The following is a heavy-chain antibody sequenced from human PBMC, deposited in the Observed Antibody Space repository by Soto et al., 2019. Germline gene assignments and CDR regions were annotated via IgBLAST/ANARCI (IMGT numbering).Heavy chain of an antibody. Sequence: SETLSLPGTASGGSTSSSSYYWVWFRRPPGKGLEGSGSIYVRGSTYYNPSLKSRFTISLDTSKNQFSLKLSSVAAADTAVYYCARHAEQTEQFCSGGSCHFDYWGQGTLVTVSS. D-gene: IGHD2-15*01. CDR1: GGSTSSSSYY. CDR2: IYVRGST. V-gene: IGHV4-39*01. J-gene: IGHJ4*02. CDR3: ARHAEQTEQFCSGGSCHFDY.